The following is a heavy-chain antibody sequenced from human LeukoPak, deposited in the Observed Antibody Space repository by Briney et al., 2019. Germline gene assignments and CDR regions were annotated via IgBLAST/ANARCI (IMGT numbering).Heavy chain of an antibody. CDR1: GYSTSSGYY. CDR3: ARAGYSGYDTPLEYDY. V-gene: IGHV4-38-2*01. J-gene: IGHJ4*02. CDR2: IYHSGST. Sequence: SETLSLTCAVSGYSTSSGYYWGWIRQPPGKGLEWIGSIYHSGSTYYNPSLKSRVTISVDTSKNQFSLKLSSVTAADTAVYYCARAGYSGYDTPLEYDYWGQGTLVTVSS. D-gene: IGHD5-12*01.